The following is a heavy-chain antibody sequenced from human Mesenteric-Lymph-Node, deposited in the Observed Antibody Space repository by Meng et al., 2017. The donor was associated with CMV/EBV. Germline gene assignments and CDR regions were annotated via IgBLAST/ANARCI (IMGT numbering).Heavy chain of an antibody. CDR3: ARDRLAYSYDGSGLDY. CDR1: GFTFSSDW. CDR2: IKQDGSEK. Sequence: GGSLRPSCAVSGFTFSSDWTSWVRQAPGKGLEWVANIKQDGSEKYYVDSVKGRFAISRDNAKNSQYLQMNSQGAEDTAVYYCARDRLAYSYDGSGLDYWGQGTLVTVSS. V-gene: IGHV3-7*01. J-gene: IGHJ4*02. D-gene: IGHD3-22*01.